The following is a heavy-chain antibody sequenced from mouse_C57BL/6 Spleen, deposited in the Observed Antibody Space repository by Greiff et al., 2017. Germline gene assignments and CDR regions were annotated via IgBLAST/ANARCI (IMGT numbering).Heavy chain of an antibody. J-gene: IGHJ4*01. CDR1: GFTFSDYY. CDR3: ARHGGNYGNYGDYAMDY. V-gene: IGHV5-12*01. CDR2: ISNGGGST. D-gene: IGHD2-1*01. Sequence: VQLKESGGGLVQPGGSLKLSCAASGFTFSDYYMYWVRQTPEKRLEWVAYISNGGGSTYYPDTVKGRFTISRDNAKNTLYLQMSRLKSEDTAMYYCARHGGNYGNYGDYAMDYWGQGTSVTVSS.